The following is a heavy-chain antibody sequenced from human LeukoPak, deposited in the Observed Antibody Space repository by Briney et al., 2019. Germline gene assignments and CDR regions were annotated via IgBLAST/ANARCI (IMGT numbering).Heavy chain of an antibody. V-gene: IGHV1-2*06. J-gene: IGHJ4*02. CDR3: ARVEWIQLWLLDY. D-gene: IGHD5-18*01. Sequence: ASVKVSCKAPGGTFSSYAISWVRQAPGQGLEWMGRINPNSGGTNYAQKFQGRVTMTRDTSISTAYMELSRLRSDDTAVYYCARVEWIQLWLLDYWGQGTLVTVSS. CDR1: GGTFSSYA. CDR2: INPNSGGT.